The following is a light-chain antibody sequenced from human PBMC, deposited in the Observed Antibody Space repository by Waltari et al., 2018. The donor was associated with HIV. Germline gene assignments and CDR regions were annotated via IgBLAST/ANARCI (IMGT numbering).Light chain of an antibody. Sequence: DIQMTLSPSSLSASVGDRVTITCRASQGISNSLAWYQQKPGKAPKLLLYAASRLESGVPSRFSGSGSGTDYTLTISSLQPEVFATYYCQQYYSTPWTFGQGTKVEIK. CDR3: QQYYSTPWT. CDR1: QGISNS. V-gene: IGKV1-NL1*01. CDR2: AAS. J-gene: IGKJ1*01.